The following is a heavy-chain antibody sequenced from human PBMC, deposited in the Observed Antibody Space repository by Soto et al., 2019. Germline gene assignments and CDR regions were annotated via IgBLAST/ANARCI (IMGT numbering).Heavy chain of an antibody. CDR2: INHSGST. V-gene: IGHV4-34*01. D-gene: IGHD2-2*01. Sequence: QVQLQQWGAGLLKPSETLSLTCAVYGGSFSGYYWSWIRQPPGKGLEWIGEINHSGSTNYIPSLKSRVTISVDTSKNQFSLKLTSVTAADTAVYYCARLKGYQLLHSNWFDPWGQGALVTVSS. CDR3: ARLKGYQLLHSNWFDP. CDR1: GGSFSGYY. J-gene: IGHJ5*02.